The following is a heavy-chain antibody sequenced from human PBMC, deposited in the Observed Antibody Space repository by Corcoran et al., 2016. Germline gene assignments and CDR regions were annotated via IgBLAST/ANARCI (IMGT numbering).Heavy chain of an antibody. V-gene: IGHV4-34*01. CDR2: INHSGST. D-gene: IGHD1-26*01. CDR1: GGSFSGYY. J-gene: IGHJ3*02. CDR3: AMSVGSGSRGAFDI. Sequence: QVQLQQWGAGLLKPSETLSLTCAVYGGSFSGYYWSWIRQPPGKGLEWIGEINHSGSTNYNPSLKSRVTISVDTSKNQFSLKLSSVTAADTAVYYCAMSVGSGSRGAFDIWGQGTMVTVSS.